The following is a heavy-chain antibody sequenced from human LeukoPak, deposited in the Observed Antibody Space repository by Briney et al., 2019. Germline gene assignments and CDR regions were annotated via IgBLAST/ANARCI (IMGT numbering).Heavy chain of an antibody. V-gene: IGHV1-69*05. D-gene: IGHD6-13*01. J-gene: IGHJ4*02. CDR1: GGTFSSYA. CDR3: ARPFGYSSSWYYFDY. CDR2: IIPIFGTA. Sequence: ASVKVSCKASGGTFSSYAISWVRQAPGQGLEWMGGIIPIFGTANYAQKFQGRVTMTRNTSISAAYMELSSLRSEDTAVYYCARPFGYSSSWYYFDYWGQGTLVTVSS.